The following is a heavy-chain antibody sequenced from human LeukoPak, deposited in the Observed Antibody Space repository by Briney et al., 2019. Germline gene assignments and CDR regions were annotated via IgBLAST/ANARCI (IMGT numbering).Heavy chain of an antibody. CDR3: ARTTYYDFWSGYYSNTPYFDY. J-gene: IGHJ4*02. Sequence: PGGSPRLSCAASGFTFSSYWMSWVRQAPGKGLEWVANIKQDGSEKYYVDSVKGRFTISRDNAKNSLYLQMNSLRAEDTAVYYCARTTYYDFWSGYYSNTPYFDYWGQGTLVTVSS. D-gene: IGHD3-3*01. CDR1: GFTFSSYW. CDR2: IKQDGSEK. V-gene: IGHV3-7*01.